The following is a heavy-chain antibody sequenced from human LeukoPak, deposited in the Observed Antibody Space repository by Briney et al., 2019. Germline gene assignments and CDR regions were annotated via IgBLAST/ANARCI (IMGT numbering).Heavy chain of an antibody. V-gene: IGHV3-23*01. Sequence: PGGSLRLSCAASGFTFSSYAMSWVRQAPGKGLEWVSAISGSGGGTYYADSVKGRFTISRDNSKNTLYLQMNSLRAEDTAVYYCAKDRDIVVVPAAYAYFDYWGQGTLVTVSS. D-gene: IGHD2-2*01. CDR3: AKDRDIVVVPAAYAYFDY. J-gene: IGHJ4*02. CDR2: ISGSGGGT. CDR1: GFTFSSYA.